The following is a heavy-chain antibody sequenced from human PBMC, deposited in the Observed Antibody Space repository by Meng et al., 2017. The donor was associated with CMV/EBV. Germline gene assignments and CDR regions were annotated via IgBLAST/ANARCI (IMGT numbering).Heavy chain of an antibody. CDR1: GGSFNNYY. Sequence: SETLSLTCVLYGGSFNNYYWNWIRQPPGKGLEWIGEINHSGSTNYNPSLKSRVTVSVDTSKNQFSLRLSSVTAADTAVYYCAIYFYDYAMDVWGQGTT. CDR3: AIYFYDYAMDV. J-gene: IGHJ6*02. CDR2: INHSGST. V-gene: IGHV4-34*01.